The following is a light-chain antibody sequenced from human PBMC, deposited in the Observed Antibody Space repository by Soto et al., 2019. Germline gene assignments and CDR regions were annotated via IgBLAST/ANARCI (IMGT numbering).Light chain of an antibody. J-gene: IGKJ1*01. CDR2: GAS. CDR3: QQYGSSQT. CDR1: QSVSSSY. V-gene: IGKV3-20*01. Sequence: EIVLTQSPGTLSLSPGERATLSCRASQSVSSSYLAWYQQKPGQAPRLLIYGASSRATGIPDRFSGSGSGTDFTLTISILEPEDFEVYYCQQYGSSQTFGQGTKVEIK.